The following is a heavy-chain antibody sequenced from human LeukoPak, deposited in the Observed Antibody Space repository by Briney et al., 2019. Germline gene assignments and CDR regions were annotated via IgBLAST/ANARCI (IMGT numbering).Heavy chain of an antibody. J-gene: IGHJ3*01. Sequence: SETLSLTCTVSGGSISSYYWSWLRQPPGKGLEWLGYIYYSGGTNYNPSLKSRVTISVDTSKIHFSLKLSSVAAADTAAYYCARHRGGFDLWGQGTMVTVSS. D-gene: IGHD2-15*01. CDR2: IYYSGGT. CDR3: ARHRGGFDL. CDR1: GGSISSYY. V-gene: IGHV4-59*01.